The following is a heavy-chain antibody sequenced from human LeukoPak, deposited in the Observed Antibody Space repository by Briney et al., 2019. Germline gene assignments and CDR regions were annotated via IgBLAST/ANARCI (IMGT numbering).Heavy chain of an antibody. Sequence: GGSLRLSCAASGFTFNSYWMSWVRQAPGKGLEWVSSISSSSSYIYYADSVKGRFTISRDNAKNSLYLQMNSLRAEDTAVYYCARGEYSSSSIALDPWGQGTLVTVSS. CDR2: ISSSSSYI. J-gene: IGHJ5*02. D-gene: IGHD6-6*01. CDR1: GFTFNSYW. CDR3: ARGEYSSSSIALDP. V-gene: IGHV3-21*01.